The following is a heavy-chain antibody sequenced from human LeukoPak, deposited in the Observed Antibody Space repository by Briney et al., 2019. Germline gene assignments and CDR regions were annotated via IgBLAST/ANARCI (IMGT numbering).Heavy chain of an antibody. Sequence: VASVKLSCKVSGYTLTELSIHWVRQAPGKGLEWMGGLDPEDDETIYAQKFQGRVTMTEDTSTDTAYMELSSLRSEDTAVYYCATVASSGYYYVLAFDVWGQGTMVTVSS. V-gene: IGHV1-24*01. D-gene: IGHD3-22*01. CDR1: GYTLTELS. CDR2: LDPEDDET. CDR3: ATVASSGYYYVLAFDV. J-gene: IGHJ3*01.